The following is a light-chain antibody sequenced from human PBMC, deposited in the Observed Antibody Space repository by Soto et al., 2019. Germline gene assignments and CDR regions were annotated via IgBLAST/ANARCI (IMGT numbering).Light chain of an antibody. CDR2: EVS. Sequence: TQAGYVCGSSGQSIRLSCTGTMSEVVGYNYVSWYQHHPGKAPKLMIYEVSDRPSGVSNRFSGSKSGNTASLIISGLQAEEEADYYCSSYTSSSTLGSVFGTGTKVTVL. V-gene: IGLV2-14*01. CDR1: MSEVVGYNY. CDR3: SSYTSSSTLGSV. J-gene: IGLJ1*01.